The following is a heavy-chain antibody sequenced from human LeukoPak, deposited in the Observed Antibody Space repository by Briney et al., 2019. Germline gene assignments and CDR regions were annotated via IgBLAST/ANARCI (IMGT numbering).Heavy chain of an antibody. Sequence: GALRLSCAASGFTFNIYGMNWVRQAAGKGLEWVSGIGPGGHMTYYAESVKGRFTISRDDSKNTLSLQMSSLRAEDTAVYYCARDDGWLRFGYWGQGTLVTVSS. CDR3: ARDDGWLRFGY. CDR1: GFTFNIYG. CDR2: IGPGGHMT. D-gene: IGHD5-12*01. J-gene: IGHJ4*02. V-gene: IGHV3-23*01.